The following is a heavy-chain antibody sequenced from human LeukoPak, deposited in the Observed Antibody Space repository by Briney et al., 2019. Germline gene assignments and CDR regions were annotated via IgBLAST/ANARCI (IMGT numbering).Heavy chain of an antibody. CDR1: GYTFTSYY. V-gene: IGHV1-2*02. J-gene: IGHJ4*02. CDR2: INPNSGGT. Sequence: ASVKVSCKASGYTFTSYYMHWVRQAPGQGLEWMGWINPNSGGTNYAQKFQGRVTMTRDTSISTAYMGLSRLRSDDTAVYYCARANTGDSYWGQGTLVTVSS. D-gene: IGHD7-27*01. CDR3: ARANTGDSY.